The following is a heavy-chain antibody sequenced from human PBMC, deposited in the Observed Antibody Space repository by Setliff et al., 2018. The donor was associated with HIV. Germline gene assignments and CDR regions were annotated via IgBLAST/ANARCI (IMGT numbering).Heavy chain of an antibody. CDR3: ARENGDCSGGACYFMLDS. CDR2: VHYSGTT. D-gene: IGHD2-15*01. Sequence: SETLSLTCTVSGGSSSSHYWSWIRQPPGQGLEWIGYVHYSGTTNYNPSLKRRVTISVDASNNQFSLELRSMTAADTAVYYCARENGDCSGGACYFMLDSWGQGTRVTVS. J-gene: IGHJ4*02. CDR1: GGSSSSHY. V-gene: IGHV4-59*11.